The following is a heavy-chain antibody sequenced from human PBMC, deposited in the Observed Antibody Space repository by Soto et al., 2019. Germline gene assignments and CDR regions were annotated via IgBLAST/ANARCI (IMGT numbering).Heavy chain of an antibody. V-gene: IGHV4-31*03. CDR2: IYYSGST. J-gene: IGHJ5*02. CDR3: ARDPYDILTGYHWFDP. Sequence: LSLTCTVSGGSISSGGYYWSWIRQHPGKGLEWIGYIYYSGSTYYNPSLKSRVTISVDTSKNQFSLKLSSVTAADTAMYYCARDPYDILTGYHWFDPWGQGTLVTVSS. CDR1: GGSISSGGYY. D-gene: IGHD3-9*01.